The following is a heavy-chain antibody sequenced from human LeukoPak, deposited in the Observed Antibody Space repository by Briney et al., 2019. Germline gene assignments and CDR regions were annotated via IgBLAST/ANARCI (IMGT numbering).Heavy chain of an antibody. D-gene: IGHD3-3*01. J-gene: IGHJ4*02. CDR2: IRYDGSNK. CDR3: AKGPVRITIFGVVNNFDY. CDR1: GFTFSSYG. V-gene: IGHV3-30*02. Sequence: GGSLRLSCAASGFTFSSYGMHWVRQAPGKGLEWVAFIRYDGSNKHYADSVKGRFTISRDNSKNTLYLQMSSLRAEDTAVYYCAKGPVRITIFGVVNNFDYWGQGTLVTVSS.